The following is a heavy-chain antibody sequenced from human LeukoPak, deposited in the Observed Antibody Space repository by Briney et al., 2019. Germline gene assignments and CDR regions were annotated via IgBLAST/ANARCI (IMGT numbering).Heavy chain of an antibody. Sequence: GGSLRLSCAASGFTFSNYWMHWVRQLPVPGKGLVWVSRISSDGHSKRYASSVRGRFTVSRDNSKNTLYLQMNSLRPEDTAMYYCARDPEGVLPASIHSVRNYYYMDVWGNGTTVIVS. CDR2: ISSDGHSK. D-gene: IGHD2-2*01. CDR1: GFTFSNYW. V-gene: IGHV3-74*01. CDR3: ARDPEGVLPASIHSVRNYYYMDV. J-gene: IGHJ6*03.